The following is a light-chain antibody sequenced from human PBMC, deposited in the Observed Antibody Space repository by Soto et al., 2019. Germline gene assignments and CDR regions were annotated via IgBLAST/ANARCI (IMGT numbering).Light chain of an antibody. Sequence: QSLLSQPRSASGSPGHSVTISCTGTSSDVGGYNYVAWYQQHPGKAPKLMIYEVSKRPSGVPDRFSGSKSGNTASLTVSGLQADDEADYYCSSYAGSKNYVFGTGTKVTVL. CDR1: SSDVGGYNY. J-gene: IGLJ1*01. CDR3: SSYAGSKNYV. V-gene: IGLV2-8*01. CDR2: EVS.